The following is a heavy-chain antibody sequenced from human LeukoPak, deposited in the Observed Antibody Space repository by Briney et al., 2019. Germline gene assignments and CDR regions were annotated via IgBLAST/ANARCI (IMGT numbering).Heavy chain of an antibody. V-gene: IGHV1-46*01. CDR2: INPSGGST. CDR1: GGTFSSYA. Sequence: ASVKVSCKASGGTFSSYAISWVRQAPGQGLEWMGIINPSGGSTSYAQKFQGRVTMTRDTSTSTVYMELSSLRSEDTAVYYCARGAAAAGTVGGWFDPWGQGTLVTVSS. CDR3: ARGAAAAGTVGGWFDP. J-gene: IGHJ5*02. D-gene: IGHD6-13*01.